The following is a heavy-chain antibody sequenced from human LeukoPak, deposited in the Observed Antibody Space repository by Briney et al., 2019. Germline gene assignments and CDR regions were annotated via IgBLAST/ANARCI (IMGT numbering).Heavy chain of an antibody. CDR2: ISSSSSYI. D-gene: IGHD6-19*01. CDR1: GFTFSSYI. CDR3: ARDREGIAVAGYDY. J-gene: IGHJ4*02. V-gene: IGHV3-21*01. Sequence: GGSLRLSCAASGFTFSSYIMNWVRQAPGKGLEWVSSISSSSSYIYYADSVKGRFTISRDNAKNSLYLQMNSLRAEDTAVYYCARDREGIAVAGYDYWGQGALVTVSS.